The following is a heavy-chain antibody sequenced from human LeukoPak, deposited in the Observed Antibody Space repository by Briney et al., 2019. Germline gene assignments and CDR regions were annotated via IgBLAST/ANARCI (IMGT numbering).Heavy chain of an antibody. CDR2: INHSGST. V-gene: IGHV4-34*01. CDR1: GGSFSGYY. D-gene: IGHD3-3*01. J-gene: IGHJ6*02. CDR3: ARIGYDFWSGYSIPKYYYGMDV. Sequence: SETLSPTCAVYGGSFSGYYWSWIRQPPGKGLEWIGEINHSGSTNYNPSLKSRVTISVDTSKNQFSLKLSSVTAADTAVYYCARIGYDFWSGYSIPKYYYGMDVWGQGTTVTVSS.